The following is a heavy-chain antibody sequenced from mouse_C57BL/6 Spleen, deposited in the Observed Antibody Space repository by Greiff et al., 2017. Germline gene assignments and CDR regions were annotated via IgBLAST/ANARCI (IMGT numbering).Heavy chain of an antibody. J-gene: IGHJ3*01. D-gene: IGHD2-2*01. CDR1: GFTFSSYA. V-gene: IGHV5-4*01. CDR2: ISDGGSYT. CDR3: ARDGCDGGFAY. Sequence: DVKLVESGGGLVKPGGSLKLSCAASGFTFSSYAMPWVRQTPEKRLEWVATISDGGSYTYYPDNVKGRFTISRDNAKNNLYLQMSHLQSEDTAMYYCARDGCDGGFAYWGQGTLVTVSA.